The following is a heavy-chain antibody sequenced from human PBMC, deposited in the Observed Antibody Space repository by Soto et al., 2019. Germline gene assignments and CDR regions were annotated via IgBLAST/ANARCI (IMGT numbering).Heavy chain of an antibody. CDR1: GFTFSSYA. Sequence: GGSLRLSCAASGFTFSSYAMSWVRQAPGKGLEWVSAISGSGGSTYYADSVKGRFTISRDNSKNTLYLQMNSLRAEDTAVYYCAIINGDGCNPGGPFDYWGQGTLVRVSS. D-gene: IGHD2-8*01. J-gene: IGHJ4*02. CDR2: ISGSGGST. CDR3: AIINGDGCNPGGPFDY. V-gene: IGHV3-23*01.